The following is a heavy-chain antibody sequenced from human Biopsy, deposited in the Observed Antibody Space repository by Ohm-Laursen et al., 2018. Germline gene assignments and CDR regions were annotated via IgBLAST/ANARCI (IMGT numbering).Heavy chain of an antibody. D-gene: IGHD1-7*01. CDR3: VKDTNWNYVWDRPGATKGMDV. V-gene: IGHV3-9*01. CDR2: IDWNSRNI. J-gene: IGHJ6*02. CDR1: GSSFDDFA. Sequence: SLRLSCAASGSSFDDFAMHWVRQSPGKGLEWVAGIDWNSRNINYGDSVKGRFSVSRDNAKNSLYLQMNSLRGEDTALYYCVKDTNWNYVWDRPGATKGMDVWGQGTTVTVSS.